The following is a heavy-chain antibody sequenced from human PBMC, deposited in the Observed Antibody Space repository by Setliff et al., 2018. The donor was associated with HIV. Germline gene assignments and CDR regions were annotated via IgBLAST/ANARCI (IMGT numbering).Heavy chain of an antibody. CDR2: ISYDGSIV. V-gene: IGHV3-30*06. CDR1: GFSFSSYG. D-gene: IGHD2-2*01. CDR3: ASGGAYCSGATCYVT. J-gene: IGHJ5*02. Sequence: GGSLRLSCVGSGFSFSSYGMSWVRQAPGKGLEWVSIISYDGSIVNYADSVKGRFSISRDNSKNTVFLQMNSLRPEDSALYYCASGGAYCSGATCYVTWGQGTLVTVSS.